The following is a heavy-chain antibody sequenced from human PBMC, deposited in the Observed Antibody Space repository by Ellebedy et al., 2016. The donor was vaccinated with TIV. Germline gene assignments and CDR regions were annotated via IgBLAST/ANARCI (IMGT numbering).Heavy chain of an antibody. V-gene: IGHV3-30-3*01. J-gene: IGHJ3*02. CDR3: ARAYYYDGPHDVFDI. D-gene: IGHD3-22*01. Sequence: GESLKISCAASGFTFSSSAMHWARQAPGKGLEWVAVISYDGSDRYYADSVKGRFTISRDNSRNTLYLQMNSLRPEDTAVYYCARAYYYDGPHDVFDIWGQGTMVTVSS. CDR1: GFTFSSSA. CDR2: ISYDGSDR.